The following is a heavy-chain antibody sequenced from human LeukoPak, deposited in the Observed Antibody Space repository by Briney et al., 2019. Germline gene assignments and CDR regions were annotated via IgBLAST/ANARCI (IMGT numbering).Heavy chain of an antibody. D-gene: IGHD3-3*01. CDR3: ARAFRGIFGVFEALDI. Sequence: SETLSLTCTVSGGSISSSNWWIWVRQPPGQGLEWIGEIYHSGRTDYNPSLKSRVTISEDTSKNQFSLKLSSATAADTAVYYCARAFRGIFGVFEALDIWGQGTMVTVSS. CDR1: GGSISSSNW. J-gene: IGHJ3*02. CDR2: IYHSGRT. V-gene: IGHV4-4*02.